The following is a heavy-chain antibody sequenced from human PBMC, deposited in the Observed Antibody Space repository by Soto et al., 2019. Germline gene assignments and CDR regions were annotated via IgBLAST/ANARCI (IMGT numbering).Heavy chain of an antibody. V-gene: IGHV1-46*01. CDR3: AKGLGSSSWYRFDP. CDR1: GYTFTSYY. J-gene: IGHJ5*02. Sequence: QVQLVQSGAEVKKPGASVKVSCKASGYTFTSYYMHWVRQAPGQGLEWMGVINPSEGTASYAQKFKGRVTMTRDTSTNTVYMEVRSLRSEDTAMYYCAKGLGSSSWYRFDPWGQGTLVTVSS. D-gene: IGHD6-13*01. CDR2: INPSEGTA.